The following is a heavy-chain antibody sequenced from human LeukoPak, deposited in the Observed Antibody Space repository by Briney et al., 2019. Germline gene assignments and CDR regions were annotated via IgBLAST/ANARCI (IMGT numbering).Heavy chain of an antibody. Sequence: PSETLSLTCAVYGGSFSGYYWSWIRQPPGKGLEWIGEINHSGSTNYNPSLKSRVTISVDTSKNQFSLKLTSVTAADTAVYYCARGRRVRGYSPLGPYYYYCYMDVWGKGTTVTVSS. V-gene: IGHV4-34*01. D-gene: IGHD3-10*01. CDR3: ARGRRVRGYSPLGPYYYYCYMDV. J-gene: IGHJ6*03. CDR1: GGSFSGYY. CDR2: INHSGST.